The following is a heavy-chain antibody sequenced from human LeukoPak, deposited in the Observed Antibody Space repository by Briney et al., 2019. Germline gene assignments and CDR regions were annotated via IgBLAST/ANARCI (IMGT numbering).Heavy chain of an antibody. CDR3: ARAQRGVATTILFDY. V-gene: IGHV4-59*01. D-gene: IGHD5-12*01. J-gene: IGHJ4*02. Sequence: PSETLSLTCTVSGGSISSYYWSWIRQPPGKGLEWIGYIYYSGSSNYNPSLKSRVTISVDTSKNQFSLKLSSVTAADTAVYYCARAQRGVATTILFDYWGQGTLVTVSS. CDR1: GGSISSYY. CDR2: IYYSGSS.